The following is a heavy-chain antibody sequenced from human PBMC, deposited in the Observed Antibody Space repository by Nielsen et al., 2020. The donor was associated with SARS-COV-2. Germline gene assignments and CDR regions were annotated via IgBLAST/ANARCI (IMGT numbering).Heavy chain of an antibody. CDR3: ARDYYDSSGSNAFDI. Sequence: GESLKISCAASGFPFSNSAMSWVRQAPGEGLEWVSSINNNGGSTSYADSVKGRFAVSRDNSKNTLYLQMNSLRAEDTAVYYCARDYYDSSGSNAFDIWGQGTMVTVSS. D-gene: IGHD3-22*01. CDR2: INNNGGST. CDR1: GFPFSNSA. V-gene: IGHV3-23*01. J-gene: IGHJ3*02.